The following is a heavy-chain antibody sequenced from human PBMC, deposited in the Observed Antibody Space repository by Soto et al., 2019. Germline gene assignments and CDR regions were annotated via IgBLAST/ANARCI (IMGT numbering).Heavy chain of an antibody. J-gene: IGHJ6*02. CDR3: ARDPHYGGNYYYGMDV. V-gene: IGHV3-33*01. CDR1: GFTFSSYG. CDR2: IWYDGSNK. Sequence: QVQLVESGGGVVQPGRSLRLSCAASGFTFSSYGMHWVRQAPGKGLEWVAVIWYDGSNKYYADSVKGRFTISRDNSKNTLYLQMNSRRAEDTAVYYCARDPHYGGNYYYGMDVWGQGTTVTVSS. D-gene: IGHD4-17*01.